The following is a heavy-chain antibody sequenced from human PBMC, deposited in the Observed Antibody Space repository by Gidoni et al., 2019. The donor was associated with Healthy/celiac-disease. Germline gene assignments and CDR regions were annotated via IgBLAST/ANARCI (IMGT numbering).Heavy chain of an antibody. D-gene: IGHD4-17*01. Sequence: LQKPSQTLSLTCAVSGGSISSGGYSWSWIRQPPGKGLEWIGYIYHRGSTYYNPSLKSRVTISVDRSKNQFSLKLSSVTAADTAVYYCARAGHDYGHTTIDYWGQGTLVTVSS. CDR3: ARAGHDYGHTTIDY. J-gene: IGHJ4*02. CDR1: GGSISSGGYS. CDR2: IYHRGST. V-gene: IGHV4-30-2*01.